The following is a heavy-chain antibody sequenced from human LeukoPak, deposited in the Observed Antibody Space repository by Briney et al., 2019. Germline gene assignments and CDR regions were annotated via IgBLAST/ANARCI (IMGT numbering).Heavy chain of an antibody. CDR2: INPNSGGT. V-gene: IGHV1-2*02. CDR1: GYTFTGYY. Sequence: GASVKVSCKSSGYTFTGYYMHWVRQAPRQGLEGMGWINPNSGGTNYAQKFQGRVTITRDTSISTAYMQLSRLRSDDTAVYYCARGGSYPGPDAFDIWGQGTMVPVSS. D-gene: IGHD1-26*01. J-gene: IGHJ3*02. CDR3: ARGGSYPGPDAFDI.